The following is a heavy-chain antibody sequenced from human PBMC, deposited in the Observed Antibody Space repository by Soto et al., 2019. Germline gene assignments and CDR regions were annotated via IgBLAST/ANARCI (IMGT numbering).Heavy chain of an antibody. D-gene: IGHD1-1*01. CDR1: GLTISPYA. CDR3: AKGATGTWLDYYFDY. CDR2: ISGSGGST. Sequence: EVQVLESGGGLVQPGGSLRLSCEVSGLTISPYAMSWVRQAPGKGLEWVSAISGSGGSTYYADSAKGRFTISRDNSKNTLYLQMNSLRAEDTAVYYCAKGATGTWLDYYFDYWGQGTLVTVSS. V-gene: IGHV3-23*01. J-gene: IGHJ4*02.